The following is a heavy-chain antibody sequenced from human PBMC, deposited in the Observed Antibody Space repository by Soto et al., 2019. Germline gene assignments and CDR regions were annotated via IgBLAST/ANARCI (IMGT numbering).Heavy chain of an antibody. D-gene: IGHD3-10*01. J-gene: IGHJ2*01. CDR1: GYSFWGYW. Sequence: GGSLRLSCRGFGYSFWGYWIGWVRQMPGRGLECLGIIYPDNSNTIYIPSLQVQVTMSADKYINTASLQWSSLEASDTAFYFCARFGAPSLSNWYFDVWGPGTLVNVSS. V-gene: IGHV5-51*01. CDR2: IYPDNSNT. CDR3: ARFGAPSLSNWYFDV.